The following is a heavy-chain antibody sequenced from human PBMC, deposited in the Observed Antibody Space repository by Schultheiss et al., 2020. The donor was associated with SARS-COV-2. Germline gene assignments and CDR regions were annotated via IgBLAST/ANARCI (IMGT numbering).Heavy chain of an antibody. D-gene: IGHD6-6*01. J-gene: IGHJ4*02. CDR2: ISDSESHYT. Sequence: GGSLRLSCAASGFSFSDYYMSWIRQAPGKGMEWISYISDSESHYTHYADSVKGRFTISRDNAKNSLYLQMNSLRAEDTAVYYCAREGGSKSSSIPLDYWGQGTLVTVSS. CDR3: AREGGSKSSSIPLDY. CDR1: GFSFSDYY. V-gene: IGHV3-11*06.